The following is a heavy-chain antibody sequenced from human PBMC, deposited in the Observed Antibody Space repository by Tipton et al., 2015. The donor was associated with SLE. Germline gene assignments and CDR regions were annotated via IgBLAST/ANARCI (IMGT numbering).Heavy chain of an antibody. V-gene: IGHV3-21*01. CDR1: GFTFSIYG. D-gene: IGHD1-1*01. CDR3: ARGGSATGTLHFDY. J-gene: IGHJ4*02. CDR2: ISSSSTYA. Sequence: SLRLSYAASGFTFSIYGLNWVRQAPGQGPEWVSSISSSSTYALYSDAVKGRFTISRDNTQNSLFLQMNSLRPEDTAVYYCARGGSATGTLHFDYWGQGILVTVSS.